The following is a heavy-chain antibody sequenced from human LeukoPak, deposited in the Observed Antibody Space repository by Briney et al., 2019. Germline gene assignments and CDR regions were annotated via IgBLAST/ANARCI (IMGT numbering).Heavy chain of an antibody. V-gene: IGHV4-34*01. CDR2: INHSGST. Sequence: SETLSLTCAVYGGSFSGYYWSWIRQPPGKGLEWIGEINHSGSTNYNPSLKSRVTISVDTSKNQFSLKLSSVTAADTAVYYCARGLQSPDYYDSSGYYSGFDYWGQGTLVTVSS. J-gene: IGHJ4*02. D-gene: IGHD3-22*01. CDR3: ARGLQSPDYYDSSGYYSGFDY. CDR1: GGSFSGYY.